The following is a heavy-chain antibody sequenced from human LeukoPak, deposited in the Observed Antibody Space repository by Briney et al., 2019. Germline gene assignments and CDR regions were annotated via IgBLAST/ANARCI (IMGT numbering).Heavy chain of an antibody. CDR1: GFTFSRYL. V-gene: IGHV3-74*01. CDR3: ACYGIAPPY. D-gene: IGHD2-15*01. J-gene: IGHJ4*02. CDR2: INNDESST. Sequence: GSLRLSCAASGFTFSRYLMHWVRQAPGKGLVWVSHINNDESSTSYADSVRGRFTISRDNAKNTLYLQMNSLRTEDTAVYYCACYGIAPPYWGQGTLVTVSS.